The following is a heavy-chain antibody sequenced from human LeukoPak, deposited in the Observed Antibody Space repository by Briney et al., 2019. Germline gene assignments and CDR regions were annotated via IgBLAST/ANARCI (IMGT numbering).Heavy chain of an antibody. J-gene: IGHJ4*02. V-gene: IGHV1-18*01. CDR3: ARLLYCSSTSCPRGGDY. CDR1: GYTFTSYG. D-gene: IGHD2-2*01. CDR2: ISAYSGNT. Sequence: ASVKVSCKASGYTFTSYGISWVRQAPGQGLEWMGWISAYSGNTNYAQKLQGRVNMTTDTSTSKAYMELRSLRSNDTAVYYCARLLYCSSTSCPRGGDYWGQGTLVTVSS.